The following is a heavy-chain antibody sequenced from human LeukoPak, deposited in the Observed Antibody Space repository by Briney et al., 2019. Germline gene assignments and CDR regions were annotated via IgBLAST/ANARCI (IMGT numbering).Heavy chain of an antibody. D-gene: IGHD3-10*01. J-gene: IGHJ3*02. V-gene: IGHV4-39*01. CDR2: IYYSGST. CDR3: ARQWKYYYGSGSYIDAFDI. CDR1: GGSISSSSYY. Sequence: SETLSLTCTVSGGSISSSSYYWGWIRQPPGKGLEWIGSIYYSGSTYYNPSLKSRVTISVDTSKNQFSLKLSSVTAADTAVYYCARQWKYYYGSGSYIDAFDIWGQGTMVTVSS.